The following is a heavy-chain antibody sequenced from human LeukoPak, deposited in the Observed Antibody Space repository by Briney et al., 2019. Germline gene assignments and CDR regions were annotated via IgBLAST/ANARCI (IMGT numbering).Heavy chain of an antibody. Sequence: GGSLRLSCAASGLTFDDYAMHWVRQAPGKGLEWVSGISWNSGSIGYADSVKGRFTISRDNAKNSLYLQMNSLRAEDTALYYCAKGVYGSGSYYIPQFDPWGQGTLVTVSS. CDR3: AKGVYGSGSYYIPQFDP. V-gene: IGHV3-9*01. J-gene: IGHJ5*02. CDR1: GLTFDDYA. D-gene: IGHD3-10*01. CDR2: ISWNSGSI.